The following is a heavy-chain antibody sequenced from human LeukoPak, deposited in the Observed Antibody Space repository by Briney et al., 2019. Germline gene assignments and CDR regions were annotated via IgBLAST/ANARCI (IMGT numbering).Heavy chain of an antibody. CDR1: GGTFSSYA. CDR2: TIPIFGTA. Sequence: SVKVSCKASGGTFSSYAISWVRQAPGQGLEWMGGTIPIFGTANYAQKFQGRATITADESTSTAYMELSSLRSEDTAVYYCAREPRTYYYGSGSFFPFDYWGQGTLVTVSS. D-gene: IGHD3-10*01. V-gene: IGHV1-69*13. CDR3: AREPRTYYYGSGSFFPFDY. J-gene: IGHJ4*02.